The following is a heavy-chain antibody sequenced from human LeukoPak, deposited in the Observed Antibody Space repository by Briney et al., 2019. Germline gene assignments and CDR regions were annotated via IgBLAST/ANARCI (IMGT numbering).Heavy chain of an antibody. J-gene: IGHJ4*02. CDR2: ISGSGGST. CDR3: AKPALRWRFDY. Sequence: ASVKVSCKASGGTFSSYAMSWVRQAPGKGLEWVSAISGSGGSTYYADSVKGRFTISRDNSKNTLYLQMNSLRAEDTAVYYCAKPALRWRFDYWGQGTLVTVSS. D-gene: IGHD4-23*01. V-gene: IGHV3-23*01. CDR1: GGTFSSYA.